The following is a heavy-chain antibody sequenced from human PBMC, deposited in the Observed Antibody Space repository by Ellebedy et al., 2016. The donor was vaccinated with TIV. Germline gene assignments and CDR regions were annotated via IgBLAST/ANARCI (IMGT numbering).Heavy chain of an antibody. Sequence: SGPTLVKPTETLTLTCSFSGFSLSSVGVGVGWIRQPPGKALEVLALIYWSDVKRYRPSLRSRLTVTQDTSKNQVVLTMTSMDPLDTATYYCGRLHYFDSSGYFIDYWGQGTLVTVSS. CDR3: GRLHYFDSSGYFIDY. D-gene: IGHD3-22*01. J-gene: IGHJ4*02. CDR2: IYWSDVK. CDR1: GFSLSSVGVG. V-gene: IGHV2-5*01.